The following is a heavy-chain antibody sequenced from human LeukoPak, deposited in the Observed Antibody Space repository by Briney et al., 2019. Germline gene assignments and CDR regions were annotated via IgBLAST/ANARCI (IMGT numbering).Heavy chain of an antibody. CDR1: GYTFTGYY. D-gene: IGHD3-22*01. J-gene: IGHJ6*03. V-gene: IGHV1-2*06. CDR2: INPNSGGT. Sequence: ASVKVSCKASGYTFTGYYMHWVRQAPGQGLECMGRINPNSGGTNYAQKFQGRVTMTRDTSISTAYMELSRLRSDDTAVYYCAREGGFLITMIPRSDYYYMDVWGKGTTVTVSS. CDR3: AREGGFLITMIPRSDYYYMDV.